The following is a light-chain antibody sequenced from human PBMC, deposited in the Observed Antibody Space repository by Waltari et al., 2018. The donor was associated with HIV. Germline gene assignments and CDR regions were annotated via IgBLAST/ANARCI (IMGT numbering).Light chain of an antibody. J-gene: IGKJ1*01. Sequence: EVVMTQSPATLSVSPGERATLSCRASQSLSSNLAWYQQKPGQAPRLLIYGASTRATGIPGRFSGSGSGTEFTLTISSLQSEDFAIYYCQQYNNWPRTFGQGTKVEIK. CDR3: QQYNNWPRT. CDR2: GAS. CDR1: QSLSSN. V-gene: IGKV3-15*01.